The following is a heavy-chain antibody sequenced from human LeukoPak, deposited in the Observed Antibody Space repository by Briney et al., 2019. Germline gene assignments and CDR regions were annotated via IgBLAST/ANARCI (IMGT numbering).Heavy chain of an antibody. J-gene: IGHJ4*02. Sequence: GGSLRLSCAVSGFTVTSNFMSWVRQAPGKGLEWVSVIYDRGDTYYADSVKGRFTVSRDASKNTLYLQLNNLGAEDTAVYYCAGRRANTCNFCFVYWGQGTLVTVSS. CDR2: IYDRGDT. CDR1: GFTVTSNF. V-gene: IGHV3-66*02. D-gene: IGHD1-1*01. CDR3: AGRRANTCNFCFVY.